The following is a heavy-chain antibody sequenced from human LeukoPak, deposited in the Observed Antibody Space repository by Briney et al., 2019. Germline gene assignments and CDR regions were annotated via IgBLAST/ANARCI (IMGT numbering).Heavy chain of an antibody. V-gene: IGHV4-59*01. J-gene: IGHJ6*02. CDR3: ARGRSNYYGMDV. CDR2: IYYNGNT. Sequence: SETLSLTCTVSSGSISSYYWNWIRRPPGKGLEWIGYIYYNGNTNYSPSLKSRVTMSVDTSKNLFSLKVSSVTAADTAVYYCARGRSNYYGMDVWGQGTTVTVSS. CDR1: SGSISSYY. D-gene: IGHD1-26*01.